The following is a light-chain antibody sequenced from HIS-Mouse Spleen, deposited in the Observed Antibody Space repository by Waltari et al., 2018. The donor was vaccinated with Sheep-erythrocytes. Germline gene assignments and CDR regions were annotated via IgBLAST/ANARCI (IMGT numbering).Light chain of an antibody. CDR2: WAS. V-gene: IGKV4-1*01. CDR3: QQYYSTPLT. Sequence: DIVMTQSPDSLAVSLGERATINCKSSQSVLYSSNNKNYLAGYKTKPGQPPKLLIYWASTRESGVPDRFSGSGSGTDFTLTISSLQAEDVAVYYCQQYYSTPLTFGGGTKVEIK. CDR1: QSVLYSSNNKNY. J-gene: IGKJ4*01.